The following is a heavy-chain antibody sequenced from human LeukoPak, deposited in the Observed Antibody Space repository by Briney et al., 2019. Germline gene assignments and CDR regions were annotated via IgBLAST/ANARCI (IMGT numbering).Heavy chain of an antibody. V-gene: IGHV4-34*01. CDR2: INHSGST. J-gene: IGHJ6*03. D-gene: IGHD5-18*01. CDR1: GGSFSGYY. Sequence: SETPSLTCAVYGGSFSGYYWSWIRQPPGKGLEWIGEINHSGSTNYNPSLKSRVTISGDTSKNQFSLKLSSVTAADKAVYFCARVGYSYVINDWSRTGLGAYPTKYYYHMDVWGKGTTVTVSS. CDR3: ARVGYSYVINDWSRTGLGAYPTKYYYHMDV.